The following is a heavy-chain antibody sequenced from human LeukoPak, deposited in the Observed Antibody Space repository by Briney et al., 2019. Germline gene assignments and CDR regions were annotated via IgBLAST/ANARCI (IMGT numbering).Heavy chain of an antibody. CDR3: AYSGYDAVGYYFDY. V-gene: IGHV4-38-2*02. Sequence: PSETLSLTCTVSGYSVSSGYYWGWIRQPPGKGLEWIGSNSHTGTTYYNPSLKSRVTISVDTSKNQFSLKLSSVTAADTAVYYCAYSGYDAVGYYFDYWGQGTLVTVSS. J-gene: IGHJ4*02. D-gene: IGHD5-12*01. CDR1: GYSVSSGYY. CDR2: NSHTGTT.